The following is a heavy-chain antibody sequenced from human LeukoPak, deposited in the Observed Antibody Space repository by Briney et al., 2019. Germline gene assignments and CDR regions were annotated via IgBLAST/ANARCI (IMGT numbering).Heavy chain of an antibody. D-gene: IGHD3-22*01. V-gene: IGHV3-7*03. CDR1: GFTFSSYW. CDR2: IKQDGSEK. J-gene: IGHJ4*02. CDR3: AKVKNYDSSGADY. Sequence: GGSLRLSCAASGFTFSSYWMSWVRQAPGKGLEWVANIKQDGSEKYYVDSVKGRFTISRDNSKNTLYLQMNSLRAEDTAVYYCAKVKNYDSSGADYWGQGTLVTVSS.